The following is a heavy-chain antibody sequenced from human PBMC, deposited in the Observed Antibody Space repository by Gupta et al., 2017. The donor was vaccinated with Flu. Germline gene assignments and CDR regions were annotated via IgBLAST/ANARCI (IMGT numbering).Heavy chain of an antibody. J-gene: IGHJ4*02. D-gene: IGHD6-19*01. V-gene: IGHV3-74*01. CDR2: MNPEGTSV. CDR3: TRARRAVPGFGDFDR. Sequence: SWMHWVRQSPDRGCMWVSRMNPEGTSVGYEDSVSGGFTTSRDNAKNTLYLKMGSLGVEDTAVYYCTRARRAVPGFGDFDRWGQGVMVTVAS. CDR1: SW.